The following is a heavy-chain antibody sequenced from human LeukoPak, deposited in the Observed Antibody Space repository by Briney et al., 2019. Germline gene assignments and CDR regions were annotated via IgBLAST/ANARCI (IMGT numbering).Heavy chain of an antibody. Sequence: PSETLSLTCAVYGGSFSGYYWSWIRQPPGKGLEWIGEINHSGSTNYNPSLKSQVTISVDTSKNQFSLKLSSVTAADTAVYYCARGVTVTYFDYWGQGTLVTVSS. D-gene: IGHD4-17*01. V-gene: IGHV4-34*01. CDR1: GGSFSGYY. J-gene: IGHJ4*02. CDR2: INHSGST. CDR3: ARGVTVTYFDY.